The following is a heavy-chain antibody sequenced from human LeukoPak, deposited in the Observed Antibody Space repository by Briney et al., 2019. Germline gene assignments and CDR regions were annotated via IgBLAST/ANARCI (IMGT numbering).Heavy chain of an antibody. Sequence: GASVNVSCKCSGYTFTVYYMYWGRQPPGQGLEWMGWVNPNSGGTNYAQKFQGRVTMTRATSISTAYMELSRLRSDDTAVYYCARDWGTKYAEYFQHWGQGTLVTVSS. CDR2: VNPNSGGT. CDR3: ARDWGTKYAEYFQH. J-gene: IGHJ1*01. CDR1: GYTFTVYY. V-gene: IGHV1-2*02. D-gene: IGHD1-1*01.